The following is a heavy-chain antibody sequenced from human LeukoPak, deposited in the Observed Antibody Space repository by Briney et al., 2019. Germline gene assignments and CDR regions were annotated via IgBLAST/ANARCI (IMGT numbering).Heavy chain of an antibody. J-gene: IGHJ3*02. D-gene: IGHD1-26*01. CDR2: IYHSGST. CDR1: GYSISSGYY. Sequence: PSETLSLTCAVSGYSISSGYYWGWIRQPPGKGLEWIGSIYHSGSTYYNPSLKSRVTISVDTSKNQFSLKLSSVTAADTAVYYCASPPTSSGSYYDDAFDIWGQGTMVTVSS. CDR3: ASPPTSSGSYYDDAFDI. V-gene: IGHV4-38-2*01.